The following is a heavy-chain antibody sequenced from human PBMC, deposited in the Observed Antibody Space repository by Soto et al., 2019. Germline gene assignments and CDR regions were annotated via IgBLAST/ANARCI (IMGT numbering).Heavy chain of an antibody. J-gene: IGHJ1*01. D-gene: IGHD2-8*02. CDR2: ISRGGDST. CDR3: AKDWPNTDVYPEYFDH. V-gene: IGHV3-23*01. Sequence: EVQLLESGGGLMQPGGSLRLSCAASGFTFSSSAMGWVRQPPGKGLEWVSAISRGGDSTDYADSVKGRFTISRDNSKNTLHLQLNSLRAEDTAVYYCAKDWPNTDVYPEYFDHWGQGALVTVSS. CDR1: GFTFSSSA.